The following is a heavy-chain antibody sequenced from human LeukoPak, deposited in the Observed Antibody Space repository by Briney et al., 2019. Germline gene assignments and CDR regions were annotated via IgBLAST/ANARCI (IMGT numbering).Heavy chain of an antibody. CDR1: GYTFTGYY. Sequence: ASVKVSCKASGYTFTGYYMHWVRQAPGQGLEWMGWINPNSGGTNYAQKFQGRVTMTRDTSISTAYVELSRLRSDDTAVYYCARPKGGYYDSSGYYDTYYYYHYMDVWGKGTTVTVSS. CDR2: INPNSGGT. D-gene: IGHD3-22*01. J-gene: IGHJ6*03. V-gene: IGHV1-2*02. CDR3: ARPKGGYYDSSGYYDTYYYYHYMDV.